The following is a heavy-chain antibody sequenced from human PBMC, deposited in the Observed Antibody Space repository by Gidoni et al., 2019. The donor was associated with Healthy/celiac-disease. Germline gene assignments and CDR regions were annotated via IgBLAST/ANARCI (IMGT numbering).Heavy chain of an antibody. V-gene: IGHV3-21*01. CDR3: ASSGTGGY. D-gene: IGHD2-15*01. CDR2: IRSSSSSI. J-gene: IGHJ4*02. CDR1: GFTFSSYS. Sequence: EVQRVEAGGGLVKPGGYLRRYCAASGFTFSSYSMTWVRQAPGKGLEWVSSIRSSSSSISYADSVTGRFTISRDHAKNSLYLHMNSLGAEDTAVFYCASSGTGGYWGQGTLVTVSS.